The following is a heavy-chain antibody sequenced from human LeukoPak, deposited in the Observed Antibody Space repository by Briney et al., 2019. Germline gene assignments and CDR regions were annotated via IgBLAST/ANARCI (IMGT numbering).Heavy chain of an antibody. CDR2: INHSGST. CDR1: GYSISGGYY. Sequence: PSETLSLTCTVSGYSISGGYYWSWIRQPPGKGLEWIGEINHSGSTNYNPSLKSRVTISVDTSKNQFSLKLSSVTAADTAVYYCARAAPRIVVVAVMYNWFDPWGQGTLVTVSS. D-gene: IGHD2-15*01. CDR3: ARAAPRIVVVAVMYNWFDP. J-gene: IGHJ5*02. V-gene: IGHV4-34*01.